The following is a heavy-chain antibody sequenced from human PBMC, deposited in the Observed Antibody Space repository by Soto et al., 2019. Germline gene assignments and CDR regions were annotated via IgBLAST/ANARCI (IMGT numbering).Heavy chain of an antibody. J-gene: IGHJ5*02. Sequence: QVQLVESGGGLVKPGGSLRLSCAASGFTFSDYYMSWIRQAPGKGLEWVSYISSSSSYTNYADSVKGRFTISRDNAKNSLYLQMNSLRAEDTAVYYCARDRDSSSWKHLDYNWFDPWGQGTLVTVSS. CDR1: GFTFSDYY. CDR3: ARDRDSSSWKHLDYNWFDP. V-gene: IGHV3-11*06. CDR2: ISSSSSYT. D-gene: IGHD6-13*01.